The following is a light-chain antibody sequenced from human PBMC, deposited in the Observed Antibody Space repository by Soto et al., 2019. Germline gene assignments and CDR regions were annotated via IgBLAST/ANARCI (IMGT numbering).Light chain of an antibody. CDR2: AAT. V-gene: IGKV1-39*01. CDR3: QQSHSMPLT. Sequence: DIQMTQSPSSLSASVGDRVTIACRASQSISSYLNWYQQKPGKAPKFLIYAATSLQSGVPSRFSGSGSGTDFTLTISSVQPEDFETYYCQQSHSMPLTFGGGTKVDIX. J-gene: IGKJ4*01. CDR1: QSISSY.